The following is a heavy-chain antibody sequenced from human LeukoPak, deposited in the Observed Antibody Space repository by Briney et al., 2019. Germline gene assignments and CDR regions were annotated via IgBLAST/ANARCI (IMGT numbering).Heavy chain of an antibody. J-gene: IGHJ4*02. V-gene: IGHV4-34*01. Sequence: SETLSLTCAVYGGSFSGYYWSWIRQPPGKGLEWIGEINHSGSTNYNPSLKSRVTISVDTSKNQFSLKLSSVTAADTAVYYCARAPNYGLGSSHFDYWGQGTLVTVSS. CDR2: INHSGST. D-gene: IGHD3-10*01. CDR3: ARAPNYGLGSSHFDY. CDR1: GGSFSGYY.